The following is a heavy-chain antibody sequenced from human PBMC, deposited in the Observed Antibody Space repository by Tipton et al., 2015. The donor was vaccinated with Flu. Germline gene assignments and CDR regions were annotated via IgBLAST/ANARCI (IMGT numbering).Heavy chain of an antibody. V-gene: IGHV4-38-2*01. CDR3: TRHNTNGGIVVADFDS. Sequence: TLSLTCAVSGYSISNGYYWGWIRQPPGKGLEWIGNIYPSVSTYYTPSLKSRVTISVDTSKNQFSLKLSSVTAADTAVYYCTRHNTNGGIVVADFDSWGQGTLVTVSS. CDR1: GYSISNGYY. CDR2: IYPSVST. D-gene: IGHD3-16*02. J-gene: IGHJ4*02.